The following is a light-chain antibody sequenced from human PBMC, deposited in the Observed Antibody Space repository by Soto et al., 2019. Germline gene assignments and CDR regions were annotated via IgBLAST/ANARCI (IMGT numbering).Light chain of an antibody. Sequence: QSALTQPASVSGPPRQSITISCTGTRSDIGSYNYVSWYQVHPGKAPKLIIYEVSSRPSGVPDRFSGSKSGNTASLMISGLQADDEAHYYCSSYSSTDTLYVFGTGTKVTVL. CDR3: SSYSSTDTLYV. CDR1: RSDIGSYNY. J-gene: IGLJ1*01. CDR2: EVS. V-gene: IGLV2-14*01.